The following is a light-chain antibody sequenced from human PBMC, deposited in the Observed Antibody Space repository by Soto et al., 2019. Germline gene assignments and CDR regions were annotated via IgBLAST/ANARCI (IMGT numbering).Light chain of an antibody. J-gene: IGKJ2*01. CDR1: QSVGIN. CDR3: QQYDNWPPAYT. CDR2: DAS. Sequence: EVVVAQSPATLSVSPGERATLSCWASQSVGINLAWYQQKPGQAPRLLIYDASTRATGIPDRFRGSGSGTDFTLTISSLQSEDFAVYFCQQYDNWPPAYTFGQGTKLEIK. V-gene: IGKV3-15*01.